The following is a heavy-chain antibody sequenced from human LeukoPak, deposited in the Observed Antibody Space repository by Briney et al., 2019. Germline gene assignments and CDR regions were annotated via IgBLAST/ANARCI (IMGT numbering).Heavy chain of an antibody. CDR1: RFIFSGTA. J-gene: IGHJ4*02. V-gene: IGHV3-23*01. Sequence: GGSLRLSCAASRFIFSGTAMSWLRQAPGKGLEWVSAISGSGGSKYYADSVKGRFTISRDNSKNTLYLQMNSLRAEDTAEYCCAHAVIARISAEDWGQGTLVTVSS. CDR2: ISGSGGSK. D-gene: IGHD3-16*02. CDR3: AHAVIARISAED.